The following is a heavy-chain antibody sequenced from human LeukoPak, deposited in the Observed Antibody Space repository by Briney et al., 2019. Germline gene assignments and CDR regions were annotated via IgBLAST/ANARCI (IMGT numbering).Heavy chain of an antibody. V-gene: IGHV3-48*01. D-gene: IGHD3-22*01. J-gene: IGHJ4*02. CDR1: GFTFSTYS. CDR2: ITGSGTTI. Sequence: GGSLRLSCAASGFTFSTYSMNWVRRAPGKGLEWISYITGSGTTIYYADSVKGRFTISRDNAKNSLYLQMNSLRVDDTAVYYCTNRAYDTSGQCWGQGTLVIVSS. CDR3: TNRAYDTSGQC.